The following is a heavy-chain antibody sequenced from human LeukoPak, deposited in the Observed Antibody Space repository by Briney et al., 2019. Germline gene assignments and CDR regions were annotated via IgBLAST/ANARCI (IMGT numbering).Heavy chain of an antibody. CDR3: AREKDSSSWYRGLSD. D-gene: IGHD6-13*01. J-gene: IGHJ4*02. V-gene: IGHV4-61*02. CDR1: GGSISSGSYY. Sequence: SETLSLTXTVSGGSISSGSYYWSWIRQPAGNGLEWIGRIYTSGSTNYNPSLKSRVTISVDTSKNQFSLKLSSVTAADTAVYYCAREKDSSSWYRGLSDWGQGTLVTVSS. CDR2: IYTSGST.